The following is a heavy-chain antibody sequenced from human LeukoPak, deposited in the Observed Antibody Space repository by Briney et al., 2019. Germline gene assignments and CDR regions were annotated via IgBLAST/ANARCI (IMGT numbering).Heavy chain of an antibody. CDR1: GLTVSSSH. CDR2: IYSGGGT. V-gene: IGHV3-66*01. Sequence: GGSLRLSCAVSGLTVSSSHMSWVRQAPGKGLVWVSVIYSGGGTYYAASVKGRFTISRDNSKNTVSLQMNSLRAEDTAVYYCARVDHYYDSSGYYGAFDYWGQGTLVTVSS. D-gene: IGHD3-22*01. CDR3: ARVDHYYDSSGYYGAFDY. J-gene: IGHJ4*02.